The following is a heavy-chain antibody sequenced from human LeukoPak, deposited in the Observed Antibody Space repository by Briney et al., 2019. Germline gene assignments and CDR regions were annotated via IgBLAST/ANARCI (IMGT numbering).Heavy chain of an antibody. D-gene: IGHD1-26*01. J-gene: IGHJ5*02. Sequence: GESLKISCVASGFTFSDSAIHWVRQSSGKGLEWIGHMDKETNLYATALAASVKGRFTVSRDDSKNTAYLHMNSLKTEDTALYYRTRDSGTYNWFDPWGQGTLVTVSS. CDR1: GFTFSDSA. V-gene: IGHV3-73*01. CDR2: MDKETNLYAT. CDR3: TRDSGTYNWFDP.